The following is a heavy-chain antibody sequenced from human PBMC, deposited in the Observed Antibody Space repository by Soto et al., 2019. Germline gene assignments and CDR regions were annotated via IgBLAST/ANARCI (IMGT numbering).Heavy chain of an antibody. CDR3: AKEDYDFWSGPIDC. D-gene: IGHD3-3*01. J-gene: IGHJ4*02. CDR2: ISYDGSNK. CDR1: GFTFSNYG. Sequence: GGSLRLSCAASGFTFSNYGMHWVRQARGKGPEWVAVISYDGSNKYYADSVKGRFTISRDNSMDTLYLQMNSLRADDTAVYYCAKEDYDFWSGPIDCWGQGTLVTVSS. V-gene: IGHV3-30*18.